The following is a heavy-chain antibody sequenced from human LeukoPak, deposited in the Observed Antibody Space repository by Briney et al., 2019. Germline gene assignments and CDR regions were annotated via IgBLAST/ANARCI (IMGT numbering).Heavy chain of an antibody. J-gene: IGHJ6*03. Sequence: SVKVSCTASGGTFTSYAISWVRQAPGQGLEWMGGIIPIFGTANYAQKFQGRVTITADESTSTAYMELSSLRSEDTAVYYCARASIAVAGTGFYYYYYMDVWGKGTTVTISS. D-gene: IGHD6-19*01. CDR2: IIPIFGTA. V-gene: IGHV1-69*13. CDR1: GGTFTSYA. CDR3: ARASIAVAGTGFYYYYYMDV.